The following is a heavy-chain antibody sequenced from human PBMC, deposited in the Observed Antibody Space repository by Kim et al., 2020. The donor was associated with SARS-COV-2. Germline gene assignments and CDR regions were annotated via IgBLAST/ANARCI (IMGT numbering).Heavy chain of an antibody. J-gene: IGHJ4*02. CDR2: ISYDGSNK. Sequence: GGSLRLSCAASGFTFSSYGMHWVRQAPGKGLEWVAVISYDGSNKYYADSVKGRFTISRDNSKNTLYLQMNSLRAEDTAVYYCARDVGILTGYPDYYFDYWGQGTLVTVSS. V-gene: IGHV3-33*05. CDR3: ARDVGILTGYPDYYFDY. D-gene: IGHD3-9*01. CDR1: GFTFSSYG.